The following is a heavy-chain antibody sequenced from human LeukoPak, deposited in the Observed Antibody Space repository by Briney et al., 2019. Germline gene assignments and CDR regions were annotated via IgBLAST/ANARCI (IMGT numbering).Heavy chain of an antibody. CDR3: ARDFVNNGYYFDY. J-gene: IGHJ4*02. CDR2: ISSSGTYI. V-gene: IGHV3-21*01. CDR1: GFTFSRFS. Sequence: PGGSLRLSCAASGFTFSRFSMNWVRQAPGKGLEWVSSISSSGTYIYYADSVKGRFTISRDSAKNSLYLQMNSLRAEDTAVYYCARDFVNNGYYFDYWGQGTLVTVSS. D-gene: IGHD2-8*01.